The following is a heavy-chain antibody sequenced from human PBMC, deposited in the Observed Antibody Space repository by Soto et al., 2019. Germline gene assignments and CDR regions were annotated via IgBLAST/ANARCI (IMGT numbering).Heavy chain of an antibody. V-gene: IGHV4-34*01. CDR3: ARGRHFYYYYYDSSGYYYFDY. CDR2: INHSGST. D-gene: IGHD3-22*01. J-gene: IGHJ4*02. CDR1: GGSFSGYY. Sequence: SETLSLTCAVYGGSFSGYYWSWIRQPPGKGLEWIGEINHSGSTNYNPSLKSRVTMSVDTSKNQFSLKLSSVTAADTAVYYCARGRHFYYYYYDSSGYYYFDYWGQGT.